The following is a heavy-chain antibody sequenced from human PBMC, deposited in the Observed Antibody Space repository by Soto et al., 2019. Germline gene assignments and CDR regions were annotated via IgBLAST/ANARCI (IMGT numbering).Heavy chain of an antibody. J-gene: IGHJ4*02. Sequence: GGSLRLSCAASGFSFSSYWMHWVRQAPGKGLVWVSRISSDGSSIDYADFVKGRFTISRDNAKSTLFLRMNSLRAEDTCLYYCTRSPGGYRGNSWGQGTLVTVSS. CDR2: ISSDGSSI. D-gene: IGHD5-18*01. CDR3: TRSPGGYRGNS. CDR1: GFSFSSYW. V-gene: IGHV3-74*01.